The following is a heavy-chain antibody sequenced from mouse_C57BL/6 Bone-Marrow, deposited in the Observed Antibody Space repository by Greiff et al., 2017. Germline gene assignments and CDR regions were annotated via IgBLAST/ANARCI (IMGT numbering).Heavy chain of an antibody. CDR2: IWRGGST. CDR3: AKNGLWDYDGVPLYAMDY. CDR1: GFSFTSYG. V-gene: IGHV2-5*01. Sequence: VKLVESGPGLVQPSQSLSITCTVSGFSFTSYGVHWVRQSPGKGLEWLGVIWRGGSTDYNAAFMSRLSITKDNSKSQVFFKMNSLQADDTAIYYCAKNGLWDYDGVPLYAMDYWGQGTSVTVSS. D-gene: IGHD2-4*01. J-gene: IGHJ4*01.